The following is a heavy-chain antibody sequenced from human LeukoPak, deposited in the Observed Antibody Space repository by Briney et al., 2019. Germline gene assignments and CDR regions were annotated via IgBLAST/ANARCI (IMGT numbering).Heavy chain of an antibody. J-gene: IGHJ4*02. V-gene: IGHV3-13*05. Sequence: GGSLRLSCAASGFTFSSYDMHWVRQATGKGLEWVSAIGTAGDPYYPGSVKGRFTISRENAKNSLYLQMNSLRAGDTAVYYCARGVYDSSGHYSYFDYWGQGTLVTVSS. CDR1: GFTFSSYD. CDR2: IGTAGDP. CDR3: ARGVYDSSGHYSYFDY. D-gene: IGHD3-22*01.